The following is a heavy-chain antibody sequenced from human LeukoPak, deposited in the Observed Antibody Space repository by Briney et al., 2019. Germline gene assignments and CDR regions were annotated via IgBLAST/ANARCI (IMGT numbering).Heavy chain of an antibody. J-gene: IGHJ5*02. CDR3: AREPVGYNWFDP. Sequence: PSETLSLTCTVSGGSISCYYWSWIRQPPGKGLEWIGYIYYSGSTNYNPSLKSRVTISVDTSKNQFSLKLSSVTAADTAVYYCAREPVGYNWFDPWGQGTLVTVSS. D-gene: IGHD4-23*01. CDR2: IYYSGST. V-gene: IGHV4-59*01. CDR1: GGSISCYY.